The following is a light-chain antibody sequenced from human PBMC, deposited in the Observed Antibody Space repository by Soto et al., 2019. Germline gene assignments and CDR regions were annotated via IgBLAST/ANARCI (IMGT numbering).Light chain of an antibody. Sequence: GDRVTVTCRASQGIGSYLAWYQQKPGGAPKLLIYSTSTLQSGVPSRFSGSGSGTEFTLTISSLQPEDFATYYCQQLNSFPLFGPGTKVDIK. J-gene: IGKJ3*01. CDR3: QQLNSFPL. CDR2: STS. CDR1: QGIGSY. V-gene: IGKV1-9*01.